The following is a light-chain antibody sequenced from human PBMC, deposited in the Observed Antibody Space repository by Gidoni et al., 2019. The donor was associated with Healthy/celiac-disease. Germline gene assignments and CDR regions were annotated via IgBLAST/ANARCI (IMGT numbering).Light chain of an antibody. CDR2: DAS. Sequence: EIVLTQSSATLSLSPGERATLYCTASQRVSSYLAWYQQKPSKDPKPRIYDASNRATRIPARFSGSGSGTDFTLTISSLDPQDFAVNYCQQRSNWYTFGQGTKLEIK. CDR3: QQRSNWYT. V-gene: IGKV3-11*01. J-gene: IGKJ2*01. CDR1: QRVSSY.